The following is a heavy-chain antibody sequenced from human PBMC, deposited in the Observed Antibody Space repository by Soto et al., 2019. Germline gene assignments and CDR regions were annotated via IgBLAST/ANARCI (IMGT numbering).Heavy chain of an antibody. CDR3: ARRATIQLWYQFDC. Sequence: QVQLQESGPGLVKPSGTLSLTCAVSGGSISSSNWWSWVRQPPGKGLEWIGEIYHSGSTNYNPSRKRRVTLSVDKSKHQFALTLSSVTAADPAVYYCARRATIQLWYQFDCWGQGTLVTVSS. CDR1: GGSISSSNW. CDR2: IYHSGST. V-gene: IGHV4-4*02. J-gene: IGHJ4*02. D-gene: IGHD5-18*01.